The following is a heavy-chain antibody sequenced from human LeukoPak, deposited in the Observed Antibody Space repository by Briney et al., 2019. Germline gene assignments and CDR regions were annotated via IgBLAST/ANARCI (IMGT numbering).Heavy chain of an antibody. CDR1: GGSISSHY. Sequence: PSETLSLTCTVSGGSISSHYWSWIRQPPGKGLEWIGYIYNSGSTNYNPSLKSRVTISVDTSKNQFSLKLSSVTAADTAVYYCARWLGSSSGFDYWGQGTLVTVSS. D-gene: IGHD6-13*01. V-gene: IGHV4-59*11. CDR3: ARWLGSSSGFDY. CDR2: IYNSGST. J-gene: IGHJ4*02.